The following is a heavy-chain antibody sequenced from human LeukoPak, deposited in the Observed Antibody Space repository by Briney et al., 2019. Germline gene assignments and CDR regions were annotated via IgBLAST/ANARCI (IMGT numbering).Heavy chain of an antibody. Sequence: ETLSLTCTVSGYSISSGYYWGWVRQPPGKGLEWVANIKQDGSEKYYVDSVKGRFTISRDNAKNSLYLQMNSLRVEDTALYFCVQEFNHEQWFFDIWGRGTLVTVSS. CDR2: IKQDGSEK. V-gene: IGHV3-7*01. D-gene: IGHD3-22*01. CDR1: GYSISSGYY. J-gene: IGHJ2*01. CDR3: VQEFNHEQWFFDI.